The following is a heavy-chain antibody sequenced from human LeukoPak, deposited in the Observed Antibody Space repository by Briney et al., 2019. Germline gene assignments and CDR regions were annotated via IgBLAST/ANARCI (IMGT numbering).Heavy chain of an antibody. J-gene: IGHJ4*02. Sequence: SEALSLTCTVSGGSISSYYWSWIRQPPGKGLEWIAYIYYSGNTNYNPSLKSRVTISIDTSKNRFSLKLSSVTAADTAVYYCARHVPHSEDYFDYWGQGTMVTVSS. CDR3: ARHVPHSEDYFDY. D-gene: IGHD3-3*02. V-gene: IGHV4-59*08. CDR1: GGSISSYY. CDR2: IYYSGNT.